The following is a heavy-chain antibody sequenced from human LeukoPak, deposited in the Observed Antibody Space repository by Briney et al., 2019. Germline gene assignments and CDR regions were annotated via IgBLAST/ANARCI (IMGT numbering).Heavy chain of an antibody. CDR1: GFTFSSSW. CDR2: ISYDGSNK. D-gene: IGHD3-10*01. V-gene: IGHV3-30*03. CDR3: ARYGSGTLYYYGMDV. J-gene: IGHJ6*02. Sequence: GGSLRLSCAASGFTFSSSWMGWARQAPGKGLEWVAVISYDGSNKYYADSVKGRFTISRDNSKNTLYLQMNSLRAEDTAVYYCARYGSGTLYYYGMDVWGQGTTVTVSS.